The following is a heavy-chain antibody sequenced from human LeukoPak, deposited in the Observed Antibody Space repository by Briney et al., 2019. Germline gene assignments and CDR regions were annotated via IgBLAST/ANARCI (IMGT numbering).Heavy chain of an antibody. Sequence: SETLSLTCAVSGGSISSSNWWSWVRQPPGKGLEWIGEIYHSGSTNYNPSLKSRVTISVDKSKNQFSLKLSSVTAADTAGYYCARVQLIVVVPAAMQRWFDPWGQGTLVTVSS. CDR3: ARVQLIVVVPAAMQRWFDP. CDR2: IYHSGST. CDR1: GGSISSSNW. V-gene: IGHV4-4*02. J-gene: IGHJ5*02. D-gene: IGHD2-2*01.